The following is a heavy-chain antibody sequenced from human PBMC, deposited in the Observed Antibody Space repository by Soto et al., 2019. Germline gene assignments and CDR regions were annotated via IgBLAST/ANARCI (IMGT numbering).Heavy chain of an antibody. D-gene: IGHD2-15*01. CDR1: GGSISSSSYY. J-gene: IGHJ3*02. Sequence: SDTLSLTCTVSGGSISSSSYYWGWIRQPPGKRLEWIGSIYYSGSTYYNPSLKSRVTISVDTSENQFSLKLSSVTAADTAVYYCARPSPRYCSGGSCLEFPDAFDIWGQGTMVT. CDR2: IYYSGST. CDR3: ARPSPRYCSGGSCLEFPDAFDI. V-gene: IGHV4-39*01.